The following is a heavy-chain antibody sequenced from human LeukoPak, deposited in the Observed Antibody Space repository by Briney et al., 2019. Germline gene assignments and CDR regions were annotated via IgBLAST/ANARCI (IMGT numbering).Heavy chain of an antibody. CDR2: IYYSGST. D-gene: IGHD2-2*01. Sequence: SQTLSLTCTVSGGSISSGGYYWSWIRQHPGKGLEWIGYIYYSGSTYYNPSLKSRVTISVDTSKNQFSLKLSSVTAADTAVYYCARSGGGYVVVVPAAPGHWFDSWGQGTLVTVSS. V-gene: IGHV4-31*03. CDR3: ARSGGGYVVVVPAAPGHWFDS. J-gene: IGHJ5*01. CDR1: GGSISSGGYY.